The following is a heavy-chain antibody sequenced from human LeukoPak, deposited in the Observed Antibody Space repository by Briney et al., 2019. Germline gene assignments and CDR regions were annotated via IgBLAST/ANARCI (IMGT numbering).Heavy chain of an antibody. V-gene: IGHV3-23*01. Sequence: GGSLRLSCAASGFTFSSYAMSWLRQAPGKGLEWVSAISGSCGSTYYPDSVKGRFTISRDNSKNTLYLQMNSLRAEDTAVYYCASSRVPRPTVTPDWDFDYWGQGTLVTVSS. J-gene: IGHJ4*02. CDR1: GFTFSSYA. D-gene: IGHD4-17*01. CDR3: ASSRVPRPTVTPDWDFDY. CDR2: ISGSCGST.